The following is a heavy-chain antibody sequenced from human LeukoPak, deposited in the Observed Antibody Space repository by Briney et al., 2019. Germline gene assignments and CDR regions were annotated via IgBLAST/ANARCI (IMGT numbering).Heavy chain of an antibody. D-gene: IGHD6-13*01. CDR3: ARPLSGSSSWHGDAFDI. Sequence: SSETLSLTCTVSGGSISSSTYYWGWIRQPPGKGLEWIGSIYYSGSTYYNASLKSRVTISADTSKNQFSLKLSSVTAADTAVYYCARPLSGSSSWHGDAFDIWGKGTMVTVSS. CDR2: IYYSGST. J-gene: IGHJ3*02. CDR1: GGSISSSTYY. V-gene: IGHV4-39*01.